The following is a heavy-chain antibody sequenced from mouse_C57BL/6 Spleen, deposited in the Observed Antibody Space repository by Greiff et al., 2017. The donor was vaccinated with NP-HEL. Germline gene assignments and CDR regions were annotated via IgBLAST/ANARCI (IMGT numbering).Heavy chain of an antibody. CDR3: ARGPHFSVSSYWFAY. CDR1: GYTFTSYW. Sequence: VQLQQPGAELVKPGASVKMSCKASGYTFTSYWITWVKRRPGQGLEWIGEVYHGHDTTTYHDKFKSKATLTVDTSSSTAYMQLSSLTSEASAVYFCARGPHFSVSSYWFAYWGQGTLVTVSA. J-gene: IGHJ3*01. CDR2: VYHGHDTT. V-gene: IGHV1-55*01. D-gene: IGHD1-1*01.